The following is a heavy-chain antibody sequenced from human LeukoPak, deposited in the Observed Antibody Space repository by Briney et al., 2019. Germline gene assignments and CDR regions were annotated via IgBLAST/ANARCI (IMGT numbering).Heavy chain of an antibody. V-gene: IGHV3-21*01. CDR1: GFTFSSYS. Sequence: PGGSLRLSCAASGFTFSSYSMNWVRQAPGKGLEWVSSISSSSSYIYYADSVKGRFTISRDNAKNSLYLQMNSLRAEDTAVYYCARDRPNYYGSGSYPSGAFDIWGQGTMVTVSP. CDR3: ARDRPNYYGSGSYPSGAFDI. J-gene: IGHJ3*02. CDR2: ISSSSSYI. D-gene: IGHD3-10*01.